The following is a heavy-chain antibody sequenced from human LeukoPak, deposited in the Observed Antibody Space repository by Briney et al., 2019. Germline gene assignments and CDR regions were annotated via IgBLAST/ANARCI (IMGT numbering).Heavy chain of an antibody. D-gene: IGHD3-10*01. CDR1: GYTFTSYG. Sequence: ASVKVSCKASGYTFTSYGISWVRQAPGQGLEWMGWIIAYNGNTNYAQKLQGRVTMTTDTSTSTAYMELRSLRSDDTAVYYCARTYGSGSYYATWFDPWGQGTLVTVSS. CDR2: IIAYNGNT. V-gene: IGHV1-18*01. J-gene: IGHJ5*02. CDR3: ARTYGSGSYYATWFDP.